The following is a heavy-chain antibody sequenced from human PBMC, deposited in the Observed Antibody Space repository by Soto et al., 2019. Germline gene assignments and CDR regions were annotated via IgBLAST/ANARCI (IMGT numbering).Heavy chain of an antibody. CDR1: GGPISNYF. CDR3: ARGPGSYSWFDL. J-gene: IGHJ5*02. V-gene: IGHV4-4*07. D-gene: IGHD3-10*01. CDR2: IYDSGIS. Sequence: SETLSLTCSVSGGPISNYFWSWIRQPAGKGLEWIGHIYDSGISVYNPSLTTRVIMSIDTSRNHFSLRLSSLTAADTAVYYCARGPGSYSWFDLWGQGTLVTVSS.